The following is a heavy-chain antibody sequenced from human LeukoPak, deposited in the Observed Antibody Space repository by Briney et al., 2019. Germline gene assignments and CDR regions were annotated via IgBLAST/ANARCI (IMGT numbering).Heavy chain of an antibody. CDR3: ARDDYGGNSFGY. D-gene: IGHD4-23*01. V-gene: IGHV3-21*01. CDR2: ISSSSSYI. CDR1: GFTFSSYS. Sequence: GGSLRLSCAASGFTFSSYSMNWVRQAPGKGLEWVSSISSSSSYIYYADSVKGRSTISRDNAKNSLYLQMNSLRAEDTAVYYCARDDYGGNSFGYWGQGTLVTVSS. J-gene: IGHJ4*02.